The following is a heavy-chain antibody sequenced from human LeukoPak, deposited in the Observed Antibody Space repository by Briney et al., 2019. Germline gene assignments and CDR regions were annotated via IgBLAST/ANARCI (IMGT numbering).Heavy chain of an antibody. J-gene: IGHJ4*02. CDR3: ARDGLAAAADY. D-gene: IGHD6-13*01. CDR1: GFIFSTYW. V-gene: IGHV3-74*01. CDR2: INRDGSST. Sequence: GGSLRLSCAASGFIFSTYWMHWVRQVPGKGLVWVSRINRDGSSTSYADSVKGRFTISRDNAKNTLFLQMNSLRAEDTAVYYCARDGLAAAADYWGQGTLVTVSS.